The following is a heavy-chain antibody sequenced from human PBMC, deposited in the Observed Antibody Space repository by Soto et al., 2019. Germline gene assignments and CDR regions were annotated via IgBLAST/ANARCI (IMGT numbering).Heavy chain of an antibody. CDR3: VSRRYSYGRTSTLDY. Sequence: PSETLSLTCAVYGGSFSGYYWSWIRQPPGKGLEWFGEINHSGSTNYNPSLTSRVTISVDTSKNQLSLKLSSETAADPAVYSCVSRRYSYGRTSTLDYWGQGTLVTVSS. CDR1: GGSFSGYY. V-gene: IGHV4-34*01. J-gene: IGHJ4*02. CDR2: INHSGST. D-gene: IGHD5-18*01.